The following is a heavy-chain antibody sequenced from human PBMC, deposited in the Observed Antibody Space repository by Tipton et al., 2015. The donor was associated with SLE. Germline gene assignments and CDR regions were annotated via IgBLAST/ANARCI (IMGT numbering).Heavy chain of an antibody. V-gene: IGHV1-8*01. D-gene: IGHD3-10*01. J-gene: IGHJ4*02. Sequence: QVQLVQSGPEVKKPGASVKVSCKASGYTFASYDINWVRQAPRQGLEWTGCMGPNSGNTGDAQKFQGRVTMTRNTSTTTAYMELSRLTSEDTAVYYCTRGLRFTMVQGVEYWGQGTLVTVSS. CDR2: MGPNSGNT. CDR1: GYTFASYD. CDR3: TRGLRFTMVQGVEY.